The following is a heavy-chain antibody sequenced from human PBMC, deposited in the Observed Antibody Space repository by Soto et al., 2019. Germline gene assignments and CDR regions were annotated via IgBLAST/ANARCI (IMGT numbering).Heavy chain of an antibody. CDR1: GYSFTSYW. J-gene: IGHJ4*02. CDR3: ARNGYYGSGTPGRFDY. V-gene: IGHV5-51*01. D-gene: IGHD3-10*01. CDR2: IYPGDSDT. Sequence: PGESLKISCKGSGYSFTSYWIGWVRQMPGKGLEWMGIIYPGDSDTRYSPSFQGQVTISADKSISTAYLQWSSLKASDTAMYYCARNGYYGSGTPGRFDYWGQGTLVTVSS.